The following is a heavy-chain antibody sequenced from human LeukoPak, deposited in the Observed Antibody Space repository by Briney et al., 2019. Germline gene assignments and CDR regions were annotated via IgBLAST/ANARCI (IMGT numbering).Heavy chain of an antibody. CDR3: ARDAVYSSSSEGDY. Sequence: PGGSLRLSCAASGFTFSSYSMNRVRQAPGKGLEWVSSISSSSSYIYYADSVKGRFTISRDNAKNSLYLQMNSLRAEDTAVYYCARDAVYSSSSEGDYWGQGTLVTVSS. CDR2: ISSSSSYI. D-gene: IGHD6-6*01. V-gene: IGHV3-21*01. CDR1: GFTFSSYS. J-gene: IGHJ4*02.